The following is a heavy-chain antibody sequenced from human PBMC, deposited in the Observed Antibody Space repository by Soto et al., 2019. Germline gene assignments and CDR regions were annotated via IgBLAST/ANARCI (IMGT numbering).Heavy chain of an antibody. D-gene: IGHD6-6*01. Sequence: QVQLVESGGGVVQPGRSLRLSCAASGFTFSSYAMHWVRQAPGTGLEWVAVISYDGSKKYYADSVMGRFTISRDNAQNPLYLQMSSLRAEDTAVYYCARDSMYSSSRFGFQLSGYYYYYVMEVWGQGNTVTFAS. CDR3: ARDSMYSSSRFGFQLSGYYYYYVMEV. V-gene: IGHV3-30-3*01. J-gene: IGHJ6*02. CDR1: GFTFSSYA. CDR2: ISYDGSKK.